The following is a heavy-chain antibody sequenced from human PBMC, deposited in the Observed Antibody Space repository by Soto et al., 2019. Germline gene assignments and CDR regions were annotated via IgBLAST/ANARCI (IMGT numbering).Heavy chain of an antibody. D-gene: IGHD7-27*01. J-gene: IGHJ3*02. CDR1: GYTFTSYY. CDR3: AREGALGSDAFDI. CDR2: INPSGCST. Sequence: QVQLVQSGAEVKKPGASVKVSCKASGYTFTSYYMHWVRQAPGQGLEWMGIINPSGCSTSYAQKFQGRVTMTRDTSTSTVYMGLSSLRSEDTAVYYCAREGALGSDAFDIWGQGTMVTVSS. V-gene: IGHV1-46*03.